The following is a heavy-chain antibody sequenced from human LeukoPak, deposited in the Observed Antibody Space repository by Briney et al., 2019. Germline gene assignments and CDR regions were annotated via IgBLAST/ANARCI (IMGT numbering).Heavy chain of an antibody. CDR1: GFTFSSYA. Sequence: GGSLRLSCAASGFTFSSYAMHWVRQAPGKGLEWVAVISYDGSNKYYADSVKGRFTISRDNSKNTLYLQMNSLRAEDTAVYYCERDLERDFDYWGQGTLVTVSS. CDR2: ISYDGSNK. D-gene: IGHD1-1*01. V-gene: IGHV3-30-3*01. J-gene: IGHJ4*02. CDR3: ERDLERDFDY.